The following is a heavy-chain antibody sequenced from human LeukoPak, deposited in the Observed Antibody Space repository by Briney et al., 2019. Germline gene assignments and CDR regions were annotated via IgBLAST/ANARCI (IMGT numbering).Heavy chain of an antibody. D-gene: IGHD6-6*01. CDR1: GYSFTSYW. V-gene: IGHV5-51*01. CDR3: ATSIAARRPDYYYYYYMDV. Sequence: GESLKISCKGSGYSFTSYWIGWVRQMPGKGLEWMGIIYPGDSDTRYSPSFQGQVTISADKSISTAYLQWSSLKASDTAMYYCATSIAARRPDYYYYYYMDVWGKGTTVTVSS. J-gene: IGHJ6*03. CDR2: IYPGDSDT.